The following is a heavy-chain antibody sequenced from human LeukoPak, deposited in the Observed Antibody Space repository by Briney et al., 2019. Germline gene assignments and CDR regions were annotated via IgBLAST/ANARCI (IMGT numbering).Heavy chain of an antibody. J-gene: IGHJ4*02. CDR1: GFTFRGYA. CDR3: AKDKTHSIWRFFDY. Sequence: GGSLRLSCGASGFTFRGYAMAWVRQAPGKGLEWVSTISSSGENTYYTDSVKGRFTVSRDNSKNTLYLQMNSLRAEDTAVYFCAKDKTHSIWRFFDYWGQGTLVTVSS. D-gene: IGHD6-13*01. V-gene: IGHV3-23*01. CDR2: ISSSGENT.